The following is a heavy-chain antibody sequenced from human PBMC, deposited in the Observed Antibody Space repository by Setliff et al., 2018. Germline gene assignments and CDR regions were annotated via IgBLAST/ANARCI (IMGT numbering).Heavy chain of an antibody. CDR2: IYYSGST. V-gene: IGHV4-39*07. D-gene: IGHD2-2*01. J-gene: IGHJ4*02. Sequence: SETLSLTCTVSGGSISSSSYYWGWIRQPPGKGLEWIGSIYYSGSTYYNPSLKSRVTISVDTSKYQFSLKLSSVTAADTAVYYCARQLPQLAPLDYWGQGTLVTVSS. CDR3: ARQLPQLAPLDY. CDR1: GGSISSSSYY.